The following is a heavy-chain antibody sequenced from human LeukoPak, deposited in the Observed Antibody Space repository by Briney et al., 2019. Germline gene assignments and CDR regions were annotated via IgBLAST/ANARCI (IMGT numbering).Heavy chain of an antibody. V-gene: IGHV5-51*01. CDR1: GYSFTTYW. J-gene: IGHJ3*02. CDR2: IYPDGSDT. D-gene: IGHD4-23*01. CDR3: ARLGNDYGGNMGQDAFDI. Sequence: GESLKISCKGSGYSFTTYWIGWVRQMPGKGLEWMGIIYPDGSDTKYSPSFQGHVTISADKSISTAYLQWSSLKASDTAMYYCARLGNDYGGNMGQDAFDIWGQGTLVTVSS.